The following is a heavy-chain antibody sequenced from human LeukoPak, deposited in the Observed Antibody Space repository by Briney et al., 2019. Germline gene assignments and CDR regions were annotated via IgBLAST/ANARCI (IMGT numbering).Heavy chain of an antibody. Sequence: SETLSLTCTISGGSICRFYWTWIRQPPGKGLEYIGYMYYAGTTNYNPSLMSRITLSLDTSKNHFSLKLTSVSAADTAVYYCVRVCSNLVRLDPWGQGTLVTVSS. CDR2: MYYAGTT. CDR1: GGSICRFY. V-gene: IGHV4-59*01. D-gene: IGHD2-8*01. CDR3: VRVCSNLVRLDP. J-gene: IGHJ5*02.